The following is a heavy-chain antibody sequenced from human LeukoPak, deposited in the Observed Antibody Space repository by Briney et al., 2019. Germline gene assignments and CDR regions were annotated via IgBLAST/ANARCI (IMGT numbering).Heavy chain of an antibody. D-gene: IGHD1-26*01. V-gene: IGHV4-4*07. CDR2: VYTSVST. CDR1: GGSISSYY. Sequence: SSETLSLTCTVSGGSISSYYWNWIRQPADKGLEWIGRVYTSVSTDYNPSLKSRVAISVDKSKNQFSLKLSSVTAADTAVYYCARQKRGSYLGANFYYMDVWGKGTTVTVSS. J-gene: IGHJ6*03. CDR3: ARQKRGSYLGANFYYMDV.